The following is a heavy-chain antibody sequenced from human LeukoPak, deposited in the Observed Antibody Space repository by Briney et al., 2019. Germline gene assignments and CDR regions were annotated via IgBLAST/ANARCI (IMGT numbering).Heavy chain of an antibody. CDR1: GYTFTSYG. V-gene: IGHV1-18*01. CDR2: ISAYNGNT. J-gene: IGHJ4*02. D-gene: IGHD3-10*01. Sequence: ASVKVSCKASGYTFTSYGISWVRQAPGQGLEWMGWISAYNGNTNYAQKLQGRVTMTTDTSTSTAYMELRSLRSDDTAVYYCARALWFGESITHPVGYWGQGTLVTVSS. CDR3: ARALWFGESITHPVGY.